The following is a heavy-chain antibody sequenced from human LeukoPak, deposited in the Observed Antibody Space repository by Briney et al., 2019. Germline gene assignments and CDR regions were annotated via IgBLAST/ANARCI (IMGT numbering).Heavy chain of an antibody. CDR1: GGSISSGGYY. CDR2: IYYSGST. J-gene: IGHJ4*02. CDR3: AASVTTVTTLGY. Sequence: SETLSLTCTVSGGSISSGGYYWSWIRQHPGKGREWIGYIYYSGSTYYNPSLKSRVTISVDTSKNQFSLKLSSVTAADTAVYYCAASVTTVTTLGYWGQGTLVTVSS. V-gene: IGHV4-31*03. D-gene: IGHD4-17*01.